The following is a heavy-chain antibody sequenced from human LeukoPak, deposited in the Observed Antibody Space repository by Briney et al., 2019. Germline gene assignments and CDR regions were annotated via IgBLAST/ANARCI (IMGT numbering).Heavy chain of an antibody. J-gene: IGHJ4*02. CDR3: ATVRAVAGPGVYYFDY. CDR1: GYTLTELS. CDR2: FDPEDGET. Sequence: GASVKVSCKVSGYTLTELSMHWARQAPGKGLEWMGGFDPEDGETIYAQKFQGRVTMTEDTSTDTAYMELSSLRSEDTAVYYCATVRAVAGPGVYYFDYWGQGTLVTVSS. V-gene: IGHV1-24*01. D-gene: IGHD6-19*01.